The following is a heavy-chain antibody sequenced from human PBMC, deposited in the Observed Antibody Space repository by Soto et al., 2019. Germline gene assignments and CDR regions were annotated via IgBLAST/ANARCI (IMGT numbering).Heavy chain of an antibody. V-gene: IGHV3-11*01. CDR2: ISSSGSTI. CDR3: AREMRALADFDY. Sequence: PGGSLRLSCAASGFTFSDYYMSWIRQAPGKGLEWVSYISSSGSTIYYADSVKGRFTISRDNAKNSPYLQMNSLRAEDTAVYYCAREMRALADFDYWGQGTLVTVSS. J-gene: IGHJ4*02. CDR1: GFTFSDYY.